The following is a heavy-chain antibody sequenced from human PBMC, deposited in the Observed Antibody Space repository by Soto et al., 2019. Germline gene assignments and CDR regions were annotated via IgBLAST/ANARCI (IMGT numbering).Heavy chain of an antibody. CDR1: GYSFTSYW. CDR2: IDPSDSYT. Sequence: LGESLKISCKGSGYSFTSYWISWVRQMPGKGLEWMGRIDPSDSYTNYSPSFQGHVTISADKSISTAYLQWSSLKASDTAMYYCARPLSHYHGDTRGVHYGMDVWGQGTTVTVSS. J-gene: IGHJ6*02. D-gene: IGHD4-17*01. CDR3: ARPLSHYHGDTRGVHYGMDV. V-gene: IGHV5-10-1*01.